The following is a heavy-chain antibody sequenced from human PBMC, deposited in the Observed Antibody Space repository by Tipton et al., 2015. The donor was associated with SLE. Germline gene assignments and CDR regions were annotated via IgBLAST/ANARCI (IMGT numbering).Heavy chain of an antibody. Sequence: TLSLTCAVYGGSFSGYYWSWIRQPPGKGLEWIGEINHSGSTNYNPSLKSRVTISVDTSKNQFSLKLSSVTAADTAVYYCARDEYSSSWLYWGQGTLVTVSS. CDR3: ARDEYSSSWLY. CDR2: INHSGST. J-gene: IGHJ4*02. V-gene: IGHV4-34*01. D-gene: IGHD6-13*01. CDR1: GGSFSGYY.